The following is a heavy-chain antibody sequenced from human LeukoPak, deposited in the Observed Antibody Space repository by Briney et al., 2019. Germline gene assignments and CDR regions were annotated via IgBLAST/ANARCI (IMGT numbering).Heavy chain of an antibody. V-gene: IGHV3-43*02. J-gene: IGHJ6*02. CDR1: GFTFDDYA. CDR2: ISGDGGST. Sequence: GGSLRLSCAASGFTFDDYAMHWVRQAPGKGLEWVSLISGDGGSTYYADSVKGRFTISRDNSKNSLYLQMNSLRTEDTALYYCAKDMGRGYDFSYCYGMDVWGQGTTVTVSS. D-gene: IGHD3-3*01. CDR3: AKDMGRGYDFSYCYGMDV.